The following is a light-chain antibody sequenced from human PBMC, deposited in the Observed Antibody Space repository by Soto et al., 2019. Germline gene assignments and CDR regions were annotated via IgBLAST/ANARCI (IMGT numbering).Light chain of an antibody. CDR2: KAS. J-gene: IGKJ1*01. Sequence: DIQMTQSPSTLSASVGDRVTITCRASQSMSSWLAWYQQKPGKAPKLLIYKASSLESGVPSRFSGSGAGTEFTLTISSLQPDDFATYYCQQFPGTFGQGTKVEIK. V-gene: IGKV1-5*03. CDR3: QQFPGT. CDR1: QSMSSW.